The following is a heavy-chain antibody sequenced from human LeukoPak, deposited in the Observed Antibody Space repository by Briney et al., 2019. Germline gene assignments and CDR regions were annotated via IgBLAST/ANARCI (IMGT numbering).Heavy chain of an antibody. J-gene: IGHJ4*02. V-gene: IGHV1-18*01. CDR2: ISAYNGNT. D-gene: IGHD3-22*01. Sequence: ASVKVSCKASGYASTSYGISWVRQAPGQGLEWMGWISAYNGNTNYAQKLQGRVTMTTDTYPSTAYMALRRLRSDDTAVYYCARVKYYYDSSGYYRRPLYYFDYWGQGTLVTVSS. CDR1: GYASTSYG. CDR3: ARVKYYYDSSGYYRRPLYYFDY.